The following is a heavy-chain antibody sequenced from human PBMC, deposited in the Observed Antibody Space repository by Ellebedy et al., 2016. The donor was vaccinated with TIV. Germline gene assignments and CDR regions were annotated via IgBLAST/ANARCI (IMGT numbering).Heavy chain of an antibody. V-gene: IGHV1-2*02. D-gene: IGHD6-6*01. J-gene: IGHJ4*02. CDR2: INPNSGGT. CDR3: ARVSWAARPTSHPFGY. CDR1: GYTFTSYY. Sequence: ASVKVSXXASGYTFTSYYMHWVRQAPGQGLEWMGWINPNSGGTNYAQKFQGRVTMTRDTSISTAYMELSRLRSDDTAVYYCARVSWAARPTSHPFGYWGQGTLVTVSS.